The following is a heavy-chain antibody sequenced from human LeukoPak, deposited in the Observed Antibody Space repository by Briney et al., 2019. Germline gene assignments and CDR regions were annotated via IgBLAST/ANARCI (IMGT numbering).Heavy chain of an antibody. Sequence: GGSLRLSCAASGFAFSSYAMHWVRQAPGKGLEWVAVISYDGSNKYYADSVKGRFTISRDNSKNTLYLQMNSLRAEDTAVYYCASTYDILTVPHYYFDHWGQGTLVTVSS. CDR1: GFAFSSYA. J-gene: IGHJ4*02. CDR2: ISYDGSNK. CDR3: ASTYDILTVPHYYFDH. D-gene: IGHD3-9*01. V-gene: IGHV3-30*04.